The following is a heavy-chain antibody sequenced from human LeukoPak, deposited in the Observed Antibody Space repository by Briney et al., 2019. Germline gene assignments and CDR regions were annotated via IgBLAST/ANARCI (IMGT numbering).Heavy chain of an antibody. CDR2: IHYSGSA. V-gene: IGHV4-59*01. Sequence: PSETLSLTCIVSGGSISSYYWSWIRQFPGKGLEWIGYIHYSGSANYNPSLKSRVGISVDTSKKQFSLKLNSVTAADTAVYYCATVDSYGSRLDYWGQGTLVTASS. D-gene: IGHD5-18*01. J-gene: IGHJ4*02. CDR1: GGSISSYY. CDR3: ATVDSYGSRLDY.